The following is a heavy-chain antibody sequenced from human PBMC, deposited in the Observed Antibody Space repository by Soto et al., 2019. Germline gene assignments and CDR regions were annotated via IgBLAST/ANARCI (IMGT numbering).Heavy chain of an antibody. CDR2: ITRNSRTI. CDR3: AKEAPNNNNLDY. J-gene: IGHJ4*02. CDR1: GFSFSNVE. V-gene: IGHV3-48*03. D-gene: IGHD1-1*01. Sequence: GGSLRLSCAGSGFSFSNVEMTWVRQAPGKGLEWISYITRNSRTIYYADSVKGRFTISRDNAENSLYLQMNSLRAEDTAVYYCAKEAPNNNNLDYWAQGTLVIVSS.